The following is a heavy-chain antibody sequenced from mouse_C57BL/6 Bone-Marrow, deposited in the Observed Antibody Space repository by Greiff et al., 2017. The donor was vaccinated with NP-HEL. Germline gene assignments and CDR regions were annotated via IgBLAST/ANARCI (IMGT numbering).Heavy chain of an antibody. V-gene: IGHV1-5*01. Sequence: EVQLQQSGTVLARPGASVKMSCKTSGYTFTSYWMHWVKQRPGQGLELIGAIYPGNSDTSYNQKFKGKAKLTAVTSASTAYMELSSLTNEDSAVYYCTRKAWFAYWGQGTLVTVSA. CDR2: IYPGNSDT. CDR1: GYTFTSYW. J-gene: IGHJ3*01. CDR3: TRKAWFAY.